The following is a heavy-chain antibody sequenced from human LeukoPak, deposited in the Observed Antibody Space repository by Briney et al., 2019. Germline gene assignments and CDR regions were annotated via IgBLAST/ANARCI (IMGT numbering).Heavy chain of an antibody. D-gene: IGHD6-13*01. CDR2: ISGVGDE. Sequence: GGSLRLSCTASGFAINSQAMSWVRQAPGKGLEWVSTISGVGDEYYAESVKGRFTIFRDNSRNTVFLQLNRLRAEDTAVYYCARTISSSWYNWFDPWGQGTLVTVSS. CDR3: ARTISSSWYNWFDP. J-gene: IGHJ5*02. V-gene: IGHV3-23*01. CDR1: GFAINSQA.